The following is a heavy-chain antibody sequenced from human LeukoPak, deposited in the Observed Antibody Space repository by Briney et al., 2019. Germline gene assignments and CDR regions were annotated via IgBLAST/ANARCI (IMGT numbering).Heavy chain of an antibody. D-gene: IGHD5-18*01. CDR3: AKDDYVDTAMVDAFDI. J-gene: IGHJ3*02. V-gene: IGHV3-23*01. Sequence: GGSLRLSCAASGFTFSSYAMSWVRQAPGKGLEWVSAISGSGGSTYYADSVKGRFTISRDNSKNTLYLQMDSLRAEDTAVYYCAKDDYVDTAMVDAFDIWGQGTMVTVSS. CDR1: GFTFSSYA. CDR2: ISGSGGST.